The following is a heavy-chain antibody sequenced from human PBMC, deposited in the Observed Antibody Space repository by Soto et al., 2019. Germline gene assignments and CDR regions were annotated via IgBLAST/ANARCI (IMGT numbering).Heavy chain of an antibody. CDR3: ARVGWELRGPTYYYYGMDV. CDR2: INPSGGST. CDR1: GYTFTIYY. Sequence: ASVKVSCKASGYTFTIYYMHWVRQAPGQGREWMGIINPSGGSTSYAQKFQGRVNMTRDTSTSTVYMELSSLRSDDTALYYCARVGWELRGPTYYYYGMDVWGQGTTVTV. J-gene: IGHJ6*02. V-gene: IGHV1-46*01. D-gene: IGHD1-26*01.